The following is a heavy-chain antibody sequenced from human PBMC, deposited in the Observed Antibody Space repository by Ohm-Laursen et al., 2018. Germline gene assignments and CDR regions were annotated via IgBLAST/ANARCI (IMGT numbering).Heavy chain of an antibody. V-gene: IGHV3-72*01. CDR2: SRDKANSYTT. J-gene: IGHJ3*01. D-gene: IGHD2/OR15-2a*01. Sequence: SLRLSCAATGFTFSDHNMDWVRQAPGKGLELVARSRDKANSYTTAYVASVKGRFSISRDDSENSLYLQMNSLKTEDTAVYYCARTRNFQPYDVWGQGTMVIVSS. CDR1: GFTFSDHN. CDR3: ARTRNFQPYDV.